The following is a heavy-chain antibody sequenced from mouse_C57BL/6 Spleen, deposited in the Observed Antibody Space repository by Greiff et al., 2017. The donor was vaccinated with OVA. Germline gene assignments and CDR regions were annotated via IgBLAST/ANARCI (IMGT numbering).Heavy chain of an antibody. D-gene: IGHD4-1*01. CDR1: GYTFTTYP. Sequence: VQLVESGAELVKPGASVKMSCKASGYTFTTYPIEWMKQNHGKSLEWIGNFHPYNDDTKYNEKFKGKATLTVEKSSSTVYLELSRLTSDDSAVYYCARGGTNWDWYFDVWGTGTTVTVSS. CDR2: FHPYNDDT. J-gene: IGHJ1*03. V-gene: IGHV1-47*01. CDR3: ARGGTNWDWYFDV.